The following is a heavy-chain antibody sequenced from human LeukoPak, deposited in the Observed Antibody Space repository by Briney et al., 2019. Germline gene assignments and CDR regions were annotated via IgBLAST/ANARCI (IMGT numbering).Heavy chain of an antibody. J-gene: IGHJ6*02. Sequence: GESLKISCKASGYTFTGDWIGWVGQAPGQGLEWMGWINPNSGGTNYAQKFQGWVTMTRDTSISTAYMELSRLRSDDTAVYYCARARLGITMVRGVIIYYGMDVWGQGTTVTVSS. CDR3: ARARLGITMVRGVIIYYGMDV. CDR2: INPNSGGT. D-gene: IGHD3-10*01. CDR1: GYTFTGDW. V-gene: IGHV1-2*04.